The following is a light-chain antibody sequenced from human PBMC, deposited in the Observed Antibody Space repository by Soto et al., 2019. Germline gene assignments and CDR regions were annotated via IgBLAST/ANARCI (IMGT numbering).Light chain of an antibody. V-gene: IGLV2-14*01. CDR1: SGDIGNYNA. J-gene: IGLJ1*01. CDR2: EVS. Sequence: QSVLTQPASVSGSPGQSITIPCTGTSGDIGNYNAVSWYQPHPGKAPKLMIYEVSHRPSGVSDRFSGSKFSNTASLTISGPQAEDEADQYCGSWTTSWPYVCGPGTKVTVL. CDR3: GSWTTSWPYV.